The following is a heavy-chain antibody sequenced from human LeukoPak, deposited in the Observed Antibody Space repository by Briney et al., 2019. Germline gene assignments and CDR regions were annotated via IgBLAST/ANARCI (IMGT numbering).Heavy chain of an antibody. CDR1: GYTFTSYG. D-gene: IGHD4-17*01. V-gene: IGHV7-4-1*02. CDR2: INTNTGNP. CDR3: ARDRAVTTVTPGEDY. Sequence: ASVKVSCKASGYTFTSYGISWVRQAPGQGLEWMGWINTNTGNPTYAQGFTGRFVFSLDTSVSTAYLQISSLKAEDTAVYYCARDRAVTTVTPGEDYWGQGTLVTVSS. J-gene: IGHJ4*02.